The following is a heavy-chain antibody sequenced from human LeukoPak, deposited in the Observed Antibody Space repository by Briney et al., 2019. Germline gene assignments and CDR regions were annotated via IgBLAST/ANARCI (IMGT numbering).Heavy chain of an antibody. V-gene: IGHV4-59*01. CDR1: GGSISSYY. CDR3: ARWGYFDSSGYFVVDY. Sequence: SETLSLTCTVSGGSISSYYWSWIRQPPGERLEWIGWIHYSGSTAYNPSLESRVTMSVDTSKNRISLKMTSVTAADTATYYCARWGYFDSSGYFVVDYWGQGALVTVSS. J-gene: IGHJ4*02. D-gene: IGHD3-22*01. CDR2: IHYSGST.